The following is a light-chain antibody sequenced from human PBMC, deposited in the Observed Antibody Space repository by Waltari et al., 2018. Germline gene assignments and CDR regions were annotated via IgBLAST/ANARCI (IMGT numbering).Light chain of an antibody. V-gene: IGKV1-8*01. CDR2: AAS. CDR3: QQYYSFPFL. Sequence: AIRITQSPSSVSASTGDRVTITCRASQGLSSYLAWYQQKPGKAPKLLIYAASALQNWVPSRFSGSGSGTDFTLTISCLQSEDFATYYCQQYYSFPFLFGGGTKVEIK. CDR1: QGLSSY. J-gene: IGKJ4*01.